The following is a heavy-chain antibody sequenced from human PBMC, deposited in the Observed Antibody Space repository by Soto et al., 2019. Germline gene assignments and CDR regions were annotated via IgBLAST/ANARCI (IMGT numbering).Heavy chain of an antibody. J-gene: IGHJ5*02. CDR1: GYSFTSYW. D-gene: IGHD5-18*01. V-gene: IGHV5-51*01. CDR3: ARQVPGGYSYGSLGNWFDP. CDR2: IYPGGSDT. Sequence: GASLKISCKGSGYSFTSYWIGWVRQMPGKGLEWMGIIYPGGSDTRYSPSFQGQVTISADKSISTAYLQWSSLKASDTAMYYCARQVPGGYSYGSLGNWFDPWGQGTLVTVSS.